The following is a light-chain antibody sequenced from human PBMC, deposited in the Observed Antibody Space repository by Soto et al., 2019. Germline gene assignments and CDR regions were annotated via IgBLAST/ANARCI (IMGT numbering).Light chain of an antibody. CDR2: ELS. CDR1: QSLQHSDGKTY. J-gene: IGKJ1*01. Sequence: EIVMTQTPLSLSLTPGQPASISCKSSQSLQHSDGKTYLYWYLQKPGQPPQLLIYELSNRFSGVPDRFSGSGSGTDFSRVEAEDVCVYYCMQTIQLSWTFGQGTKVEIK. V-gene: IGKV2D-29*01. CDR3: MQTIQLSWT.